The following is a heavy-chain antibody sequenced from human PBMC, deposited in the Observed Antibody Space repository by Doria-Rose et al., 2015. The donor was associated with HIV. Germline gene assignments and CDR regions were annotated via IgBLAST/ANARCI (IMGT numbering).Heavy chain of an antibody. CDR3: ARDPFQSWAY. J-gene: IGHJ4*02. Sequence: VQLVQSGGGLVQPGGSLRLSCAASGFTVSSNYMSWVRRAPGKGLEWASVIYSDGRTYYADSVKGRFTVSRDNSKNTLYLQINSLRAEDTAVYYCARDPFQSWAYWGQGTLVTVSS. CDR1: GFTVSSNY. D-gene: IGHD3-16*01. V-gene: IGHV3-66*01. CDR2: IYSDGRT.